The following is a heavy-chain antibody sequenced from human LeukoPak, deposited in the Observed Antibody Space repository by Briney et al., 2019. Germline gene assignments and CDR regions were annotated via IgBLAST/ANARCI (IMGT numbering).Heavy chain of an antibody. CDR3: ARVEYSSSWYGLNFDY. CDR2: INHSGST. V-gene: IGHV4-34*01. CDR1: GGSFSGYY. Sequence: PSETLSLTCAVYGGSFSGYYWSWIRQPPGKGLEWIGEINHSGSTNYNPSLKSQVTISVDTSKNQFSLKLSSVIAADTAVYYCARVEYSSSWYGLNFDYWGQGTLVTVSS. D-gene: IGHD6-13*01. J-gene: IGHJ4*02.